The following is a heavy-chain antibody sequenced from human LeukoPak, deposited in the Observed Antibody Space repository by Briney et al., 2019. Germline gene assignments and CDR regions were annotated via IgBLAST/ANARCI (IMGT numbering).Heavy chain of an antibody. CDR2: ISADGGST. CDR1: GFNFDAYA. V-gene: IGHV3-43*02. J-gene: IGHJ4*02. D-gene: IGHD6-13*01. Sequence: GGSLRLSCAASGFNFDAYAMHCVRQAPGKGLQWVSLISADGGSTYYADSVKGRFTISRDNSKNSLYLQMNSLTTEDTAFYYCAKDKAGTIVWYGRWAIGLFEYWGQGTLLTVSS. CDR3: AKDKAGTIVWYGRWAIGLFEY.